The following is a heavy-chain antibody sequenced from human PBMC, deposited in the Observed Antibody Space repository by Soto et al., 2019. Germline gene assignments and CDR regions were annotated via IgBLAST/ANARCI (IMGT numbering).Heavy chain of an antibody. V-gene: IGHV4-59*05. Sequence: PSETLSLTCTVSGGSISNYYWSWIRQPPGKGLEWIGSIYYSGSTYYNPSLKSRVTISVDTSKNQFSLKLSSVTAADTAVYYCARHSFPGAGWVGDYFDYWGQGTLVTVSS. D-gene: IGHD2-8*02. CDR3: ARHSFPGAGWVGDYFDY. CDR1: GGSISNYY. J-gene: IGHJ4*02. CDR2: IYYSGST.